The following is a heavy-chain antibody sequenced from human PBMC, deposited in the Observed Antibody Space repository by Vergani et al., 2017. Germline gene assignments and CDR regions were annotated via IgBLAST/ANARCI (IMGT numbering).Heavy chain of an antibody. V-gene: IGHV4-61*05. CDR2: LSTTGGA. D-gene: IGHD4-23*01. J-gene: IGHJ6*02. CDR3: ARVGSTTTVVTPGGNYYYYGMDV. Sequence: QLHLQESGPGLVKPSETLSLTCTVSGGSITSSSYYWGWIRQPPGKGLEWIGSLSTTGGATHASHNPSLKSRVSISVDTSKNQFSLKLSSVTAADTAVYYCARVGSTTTVVTPGGNYYYYGMDVWGQGTTVTVSS. CDR1: GGSITSSSYY.